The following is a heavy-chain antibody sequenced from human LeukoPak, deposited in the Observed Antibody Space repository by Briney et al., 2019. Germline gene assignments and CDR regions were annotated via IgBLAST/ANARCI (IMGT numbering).Heavy chain of an antibody. Sequence: GGSLRLSCAASGFIFSDYYMSWIRQAPGKGLEWVSYISSSGITIYYADSVKGRFTISRDNSKNTLYLQMNSLRAEDTAVYYCAKLWDIVVVPAAMGPYFDYWGQGTLVTVSS. CDR3: AKLWDIVVVPAAMGPYFDY. J-gene: IGHJ4*02. D-gene: IGHD2-2*01. CDR1: GFIFSDYY. V-gene: IGHV3-11*01. CDR2: ISSSGITI.